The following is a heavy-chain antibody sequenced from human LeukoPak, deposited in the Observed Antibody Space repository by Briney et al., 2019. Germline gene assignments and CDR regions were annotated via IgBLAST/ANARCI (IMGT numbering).Heavy chain of an antibody. CDR1: GFTFSDHY. J-gene: IGHJ4*02. D-gene: IGHD5-18*01. CDR2: IKSKTDGGTT. CDR3: TTDLGGYSYGSDY. V-gene: IGHV3-15*01. Sequence: GGSLRLSCAASGFTFSDHYMDWVRQAPGKGLEWVGRIKSKTDGGTTDYAAPVKGRFTISRDDSKNTLYLQMNSLKTEDTAVYYCTTDLGGYSYGSDYWGQGTLVTVSS.